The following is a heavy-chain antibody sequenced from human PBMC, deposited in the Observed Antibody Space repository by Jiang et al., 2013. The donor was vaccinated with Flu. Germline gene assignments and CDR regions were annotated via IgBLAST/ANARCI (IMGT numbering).Heavy chain of an antibody. V-gene: IGHV4-34*01. J-gene: IGHJ4*02. CDR1: GGSFSGYY. Sequence: LLKPSETLSLTCAVYGGSFSGYYWSWIRQPPGKGLEWIGEINHSGSTNYNPSLKSRVTISVDTSKNQFSLKLSSVTAADTAVYYCARGPLQYYDILTGYYSFDYWGQGTLVTVSS. D-gene: IGHD3-9*01. CDR3: ARGPLQYYDILTGYYSFDY. CDR2: INHSGST.